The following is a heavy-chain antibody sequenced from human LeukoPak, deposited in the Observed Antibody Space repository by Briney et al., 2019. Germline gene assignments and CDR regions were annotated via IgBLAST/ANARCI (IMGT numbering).Heavy chain of an antibody. D-gene: IGHD3-3*01. V-gene: IGHV1-69*05. CDR3: ARDRDFWSGYLFDY. CDR2: IIPIFGTA. CDR1: GGTFSSYA. J-gene: IGHJ4*02. Sequence: SVKLSCKASGGTFSSYAISWVRQAPGQGLEWMGRIIPIFGTANYAQKFQGRVTITTDESTSTAYMELSSLRSEDTAVYYCARDRDFWSGYLFDYWGQGTLVTVSS.